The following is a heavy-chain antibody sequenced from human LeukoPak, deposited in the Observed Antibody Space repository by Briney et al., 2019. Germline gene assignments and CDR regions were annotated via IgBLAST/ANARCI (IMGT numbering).Heavy chain of an antibody. CDR1: GGSFSGYY. CDR2: INHSGNT. Sequence: PSETLSLTCAVYGGSFSGYYWSWIRQPQGKGLEWIGEINHSGNTNYNPSLKSRVTISVDTSKNQFSLKLSSVTAADTAVYYCARGPNDNTMVRYFDYWGQGTLVTVSS. V-gene: IGHV4-34*01. J-gene: IGHJ4*02. D-gene: IGHD3-10*01. CDR3: ARGPNDNTMVRYFDY.